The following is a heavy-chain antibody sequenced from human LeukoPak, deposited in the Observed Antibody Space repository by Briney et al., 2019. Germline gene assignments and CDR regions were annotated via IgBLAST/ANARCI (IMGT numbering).Heavy chain of an antibody. CDR3: AKDHGTAVAGFYY. CDR1: GFTFSSYW. Sequence: GGSLRLSCAASGFTFSSYWMSWVRQAPGKGLEWVSGITGTGGSTYYADSVKGRFTVSRDTSKNTLYLQMNSLRAEDTAIYYCAKDHGTAVAGFYYWGQGTLVTVSS. CDR2: ITGTGGST. J-gene: IGHJ4*02. D-gene: IGHD6-19*01. V-gene: IGHV3-23*01.